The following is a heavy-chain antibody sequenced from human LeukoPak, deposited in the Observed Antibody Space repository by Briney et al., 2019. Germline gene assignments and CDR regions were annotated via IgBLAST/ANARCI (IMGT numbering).Heavy chain of an antibody. Sequence: PSETLSLTCAVSGGSISSSNWWSWVRQPPGKGLEWIGEIYHSGSTNYNPSLKSRLTISVDKSKNHFSLKLSSVTAADTAVYYCARTAKYSSGWHAYYYMDVWGKGTTVTVSS. V-gene: IGHV4-4*02. J-gene: IGHJ6*03. CDR1: GGSISSSNW. D-gene: IGHD6-19*01. CDR3: ARTAKYSSGWHAYYYMDV. CDR2: IYHSGST.